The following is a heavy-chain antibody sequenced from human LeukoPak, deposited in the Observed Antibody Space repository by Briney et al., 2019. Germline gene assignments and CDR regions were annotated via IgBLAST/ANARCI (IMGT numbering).Heavy chain of an antibody. CDR1: GFTFSSYG. CDR2: IRYDGSNK. V-gene: IGHV3-30*02. CDR3: ASGRRGSNGFVDY. J-gene: IGHJ4*02. D-gene: IGHD5-18*01. Sequence: GGSLRLSCAASGFTFSSYGMHWVRQAPGKGLEWVAFIRYDGSNKYYADSVKGRFTISRDNSKNTLYLQMNTLRAEDTAVYYCASGRRGSNGFVDYWGQGILVTVSS.